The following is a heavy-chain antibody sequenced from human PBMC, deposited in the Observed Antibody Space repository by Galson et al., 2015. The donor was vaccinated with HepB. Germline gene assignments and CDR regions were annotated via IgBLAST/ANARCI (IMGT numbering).Heavy chain of an antibody. V-gene: IGHV3-73*01. CDR2: IGSKAKNYAT. D-gene: IGHD6-25*01. CDR1: GFTFSGSA. CDR3: NRLGDLSGSSSA. Sequence: SLRLSCAASGFTFSGSARHWVRQTSGKGLERGGRIGSKAKNYATAYAASVKGRCSISREDSKNTAFLQMTSLKTEDTAVYYCNRLGDLSGSSSAWGQGTLVTVS. J-gene: IGHJ5*02.